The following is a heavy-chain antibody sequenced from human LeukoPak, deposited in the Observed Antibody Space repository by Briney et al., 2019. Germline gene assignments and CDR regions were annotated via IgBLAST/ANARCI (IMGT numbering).Heavy chain of an antibody. Sequence: SETLSLTCAVSGGSISSSNWWSWVRQPPGKGLEWIGEIYHSGSTNYNPSLKSRVTISVDKSKNQFSLKLSSVTAADTAVYYCARLYYYDSSGASAPDAFDIWGQGTMVTVSS. V-gene: IGHV4-4*02. J-gene: IGHJ3*02. CDR1: GGSISSSNW. CDR2: IYHSGST. CDR3: ARLYYYDSSGASAPDAFDI. D-gene: IGHD3-22*01.